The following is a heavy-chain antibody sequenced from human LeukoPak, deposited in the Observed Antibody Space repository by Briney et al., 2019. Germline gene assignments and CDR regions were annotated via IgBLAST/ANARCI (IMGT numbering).Heavy chain of an antibody. J-gene: IGHJ3*02. V-gene: IGHV4-59*01. CDR3: ARNLAAPVPDAFDI. CDR2: IYYSGST. D-gene: IGHD6-25*01. Sequence: PSETLSLACTVWGDSISSYYWSWLRQPPGKGREGSGYIYYSGSTNYTPSLQSRVTISLDTSKHQFSLTLSSVTAADTAVYYCARNLAAPVPDAFDIWGQGTMVTVSS. CDR1: GDSISSYY.